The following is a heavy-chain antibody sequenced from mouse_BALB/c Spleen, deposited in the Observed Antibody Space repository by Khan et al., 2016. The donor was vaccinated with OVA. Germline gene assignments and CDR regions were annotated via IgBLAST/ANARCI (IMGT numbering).Heavy chain of an antibody. CDR2: INTYTGEP. CDR3: ARSQLLFYAMDY. CDR1: GYTFTNYG. V-gene: IGHV9-1*02. D-gene: IGHD4-1*02. J-gene: IGHJ4*01. Sequence: QIQLVQSGPELRKPGETVKISCKASGYTFTNYGMNWVKQAPGKGLKWMGWINTYTGEPTYAEDFKGRFAFSLEASASTAYLQISDLKHEDMATFFCARSQLLFYAMDYWGQGTSVTVSS.